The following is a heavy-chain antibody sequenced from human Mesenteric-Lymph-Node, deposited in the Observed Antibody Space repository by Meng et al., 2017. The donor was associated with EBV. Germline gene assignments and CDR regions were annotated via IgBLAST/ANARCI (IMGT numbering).Heavy chain of an antibody. V-gene: IGHV3-21*01. J-gene: IGHJ4*02. Sequence: EVQLVESGGGLVKPGGSLRLSCAASGFTFSSYSMNWVRQAPGKGLEWVSSISSSSSYIYYADSVKGRFTISRDNAKNSLYLQMNSLRAEDTAVYYCARVDGDGYCSGGSCYSLDYWGQGTLVTVYS. D-gene: IGHD2-15*01. CDR2: ISSSSSYI. CDR1: GFTFSSYS. CDR3: ARVDGDGYCSGGSCYSLDY.